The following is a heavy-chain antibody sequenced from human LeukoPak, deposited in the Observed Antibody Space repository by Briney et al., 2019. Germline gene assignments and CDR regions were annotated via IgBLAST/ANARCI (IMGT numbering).Heavy chain of an antibody. V-gene: IGHV3-21*01. CDR1: GFTFSSYT. J-gene: IGHJ6*02. CDR3: ARDGYCSGGSCSTEGSYYYYYGMDV. Sequence: GGSLRLSCAASGFTFSSYTMNWVRQAPGKGPEWVSSISSGSRSIFYADSVKGRFTISRDNTKNSLYLQLNSLRAEDTAVYYCARDGYCSGGSCSTEGSYYYYYGMDVWGQGTTVTVSS. D-gene: IGHD2-15*01. CDR2: ISSGSRSI.